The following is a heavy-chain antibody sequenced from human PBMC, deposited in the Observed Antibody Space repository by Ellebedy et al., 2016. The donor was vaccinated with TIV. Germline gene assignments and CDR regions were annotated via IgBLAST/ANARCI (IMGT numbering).Heavy chain of an antibody. D-gene: IGHD2/OR15-2a*01. Sequence: PGGSLRLSCAASGFTFSSYAMHWVRQAPGKGLEWVAVISYDGSDKYYADSVKGRFTISRDNAKNTLYLQMNSLRAEDTAVYYCARLPASNFDFDFWGQGTLVTVSS. CDR2: ISYDGSDK. J-gene: IGHJ4*02. V-gene: IGHV3-30-3*01. CDR1: GFTFSSYA. CDR3: ARLPASNFDFDF.